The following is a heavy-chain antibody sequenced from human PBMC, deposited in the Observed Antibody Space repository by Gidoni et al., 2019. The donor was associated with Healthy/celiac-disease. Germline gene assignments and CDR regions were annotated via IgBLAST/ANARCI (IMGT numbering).Heavy chain of an antibody. CDR2: IYHSGST. J-gene: IGHJ5*02. V-gene: IGHV4-38-2*02. Sequence: QVQLQESGPGLVKPSETLSLTCTVSGYSISSGYYWGWIRQPPGTGLEWIGSIYHSGSTYYNPSLKSRVTISVDTSKNQFSLKLSSVTAADTAVYYCARVKDIVVVDGVAVAGGWFDPWGQGTLVTVSS. D-gene: IGHD2-15*01. CDR1: GYSISSGYY. CDR3: ARVKDIVVVDGVAVAGGWFDP.